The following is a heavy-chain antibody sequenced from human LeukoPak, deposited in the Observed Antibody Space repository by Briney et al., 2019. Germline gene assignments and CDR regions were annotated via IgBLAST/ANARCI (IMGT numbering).Heavy chain of an antibody. CDR1: GGSISSGDYY. CDR3: ARVGGSYSYGMDV. Sequence: SETLSLTCTVSGGSISSGDYYWSWIRQPPGKGLEWIGYIYYSGSTYYNPSLKSRVTISVDTSKNQFSLQLNSVTPEDTAVYYCARVGGSYSYGMDVWGQGTTVTVSS. D-gene: IGHD5-12*01. CDR2: IYYSGST. J-gene: IGHJ6*02. V-gene: IGHV4-30-4*01.